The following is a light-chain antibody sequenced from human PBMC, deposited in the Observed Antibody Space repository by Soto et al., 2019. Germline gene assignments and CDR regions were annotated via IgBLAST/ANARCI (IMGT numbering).Light chain of an antibody. CDR2: EVA. CDR1: SSDIGAYNH. J-gene: IGLJ3*02. CDR3: ASYTFRRSWV. Sequence: QSALTQPASVTGSPGQSITISCTGTSSDIGAYNHVSWYQQYPGTAPKFILYEVANRPSVVSDRFSGSKSGNTASLTISGLQPEDEADYYCASYTFRRSWVFGGGTKVTVL. V-gene: IGLV2-14*01.